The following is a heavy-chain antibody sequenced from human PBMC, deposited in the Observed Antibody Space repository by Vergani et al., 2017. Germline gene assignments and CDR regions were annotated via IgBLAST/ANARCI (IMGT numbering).Heavy chain of an antibody. CDR3: ARLGLTASRREAPVFDY. J-gene: IGHJ4*02. V-gene: IGHV3-7*01. D-gene: IGHD6-13*01. CDR1: GFTFSNYW. Sequence: EVQLMESGGGLVQPGGSLRLSCAASGFTFSNYWMSWVRQAPGKGLEWVANIKEDGSETFYVDFVMGRFTIPRDNAKNSLYLQMNSRRAEDTAVYFCARLGLTASRREAPVFDYWGQGTLVTVSS. CDR2: IKEDGSET.